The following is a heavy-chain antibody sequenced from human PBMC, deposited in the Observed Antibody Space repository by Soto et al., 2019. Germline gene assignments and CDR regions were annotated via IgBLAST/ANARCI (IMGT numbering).Heavy chain of an antibody. CDR1: GYTFTSYD. CDR2: MNPNSGDT. V-gene: IGHV1-8*01. J-gene: IGHJ6*02. CDR3: ARGSRGGITIFGVVHYGMDV. D-gene: IGHD3-3*01. Sequence: ASVKVSCKASGYTFTSYDINWVRQATGQGLEWMGWMNPNSGDTGYAQKFQGRVTMTRNTSISTAYMELSSLRSEVTAVYYCARGSRGGITIFGVVHYGMDVWGQGTTVTVSS.